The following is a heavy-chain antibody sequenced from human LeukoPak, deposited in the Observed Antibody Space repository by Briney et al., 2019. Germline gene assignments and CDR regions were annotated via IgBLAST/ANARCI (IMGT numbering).Heavy chain of an antibody. CDR2: VNPQGST. CDR3: ARTSVVGATFQGRGDDAFDI. CDR1: GGSITSTNY. D-gene: IGHD1-26*01. J-gene: IGHJ3*02. V-gene: IGHV4-4*02. Sequence: SETLSLTCGVSGGSITSTNYWTWVRQPPGKGLEWIGEVNPQGSTNYNPSLMGRVAISVDMSENHISLQLTSVTAADTAVYYCARTSVVGATFQGRGDDAFDIWGQGTMVTVSS.